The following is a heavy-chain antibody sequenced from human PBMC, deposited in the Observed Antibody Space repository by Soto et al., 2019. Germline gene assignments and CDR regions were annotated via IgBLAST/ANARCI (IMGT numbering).Heavy chain of an antibody. CDR2: ISSSSSYI. V-gene: IGHV3-21*01. CDR1: GFTFSSYS. J-gene: IGHJ6*03. D-gene: IGHD6-6*01. Sequence: GGSLRLSCAASGFTFSSYSMNWVRQAPGKGLEWVSSISSSSSYIYYADSVKGRFTISRDNAKNSLYLQMNSLRAEDTAVYYCARYGLSSHDPYYYYYYMDVWGKGTTVTVSS. CDR3: ARYGLSSHDPYYYYYYMDV.